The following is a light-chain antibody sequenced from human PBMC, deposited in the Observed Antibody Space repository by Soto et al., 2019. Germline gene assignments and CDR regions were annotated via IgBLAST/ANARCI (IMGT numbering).Light chain of an antibody. Sequence: DLQMTQSPSSLSASVGDRVTITCRASQVISNYLNWYQQKPGKAPKLLIYAASSLQSGVPSRFSGSGSGADFTLTISSLQPEDFATYYCQHSFSTPYTFGQGTKLEIK. CDR2: AAS. CDR1: QVISNY. CDR3: QHSFSTPYT. V-gene: IGKV1-39*01. J-gene: IGKJ2*01.